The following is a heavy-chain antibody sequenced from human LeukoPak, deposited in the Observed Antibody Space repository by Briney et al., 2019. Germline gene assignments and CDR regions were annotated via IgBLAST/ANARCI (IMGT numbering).Heavy chain of an antibody. V-gene: IGHV4-59*01. CDR3: ARDPVDQPYWFFDL. D-gene: IGHD2-2*01. CDR2: IYYSGST. Sequence: SETLSLTCTVSGGSISSYYWSWIRQPPGKGLEWIGYIYYSGSTNYNPSLKSRVTISLDTSKNQFSLKLTSVTAADTAVYYCARDPVDQPYWFFDLWGRGTLVTVSS. CDR1: GGSISSYY. J-gene: IGHJ2*01.